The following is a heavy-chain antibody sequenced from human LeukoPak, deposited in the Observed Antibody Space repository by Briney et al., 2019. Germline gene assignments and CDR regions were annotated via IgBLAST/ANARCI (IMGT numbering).Heavy chain of an antibody. CDR1: GGSISSGDYY. Sequence: PSETLSLTCTVSGGSISSGDYYWSWIRQPPGKGLEWIGYIYYSGSTYYNPSLKSRVTISVDTSKNQFSLKLSSVTAADTAVYYCARGIWEYSSSSFDYWGQGTLVTVSS. D-gene: IGHD6-6*01. CDR2: IYYSGST. J-gene: IGHJ4*02. V-gene: IGHV4-30-4*08. CDR3: ARGIWEYSSSSFDY.